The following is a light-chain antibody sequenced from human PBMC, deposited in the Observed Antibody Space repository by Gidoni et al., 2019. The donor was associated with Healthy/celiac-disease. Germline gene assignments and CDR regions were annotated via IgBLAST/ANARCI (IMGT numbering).Light chain of an antibody. CDR2: DAS. CDR1: QDISNY. V-gene: IGKV1-33*01. CDR3: QQYDNLPRT. Sequence: DIQMTQSPSSLSASVGDRVPITCQASQDISNYLNWYQQKPGKAPKLLIYDASNLETGFPSRFSGSASGTDFTFTISRLQPEDIATYYCQQYDNLPRTFGQGTKLEIK. J-gene: IGKJ2*01.